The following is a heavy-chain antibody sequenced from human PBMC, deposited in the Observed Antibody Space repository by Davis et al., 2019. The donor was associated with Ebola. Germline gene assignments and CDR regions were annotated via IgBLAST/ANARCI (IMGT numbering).Heavy chain of an antibody. CDR1: GFTFSSYG. D-gene: IGHD1-26*01. J-gene: IGHJ4*02. CDR3: AKARVGAMDY. Sequence: GGSLRLSCAASGFTFSSYGMHWVRQAPGKGLEWVAVISHDGSNKYYADSVKGRFTISRDNSKNTLYLQMNSLRAEDTAVYYCAKARVGAMDYWGQGTLVTVSS. V-gene: IGHV3-30*18. CDR2: ISHDGSNK.